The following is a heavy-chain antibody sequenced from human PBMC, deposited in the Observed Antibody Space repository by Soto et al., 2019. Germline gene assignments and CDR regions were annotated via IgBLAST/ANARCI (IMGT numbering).Heavy chain of an antibody. D-gene: IGHD1-1*01. CDR2: MNPNSGNT. CDR3: ARSEGYNWNDEAGRYYYYYMDV. J-gene: IGHJ6*03. CDR1: GYTFTSYD. Sequence: GASVKVSCKASGYTFTSYDINWVRQATGQGLEWMGWMNPNSGNTGYAQKFQGRVTMTRNTSISTAYMELSSLRSEDTAVYYCARSEGYNWNDEAGRYYYYYMDVWGKGTTVTVSS. V-gene: IGHV1-8*01.